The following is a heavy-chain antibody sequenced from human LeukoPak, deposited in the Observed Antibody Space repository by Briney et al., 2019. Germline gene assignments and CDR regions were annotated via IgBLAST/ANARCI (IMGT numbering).Heavy chain of an antibody. D-gene: IGHD3-3*01. V-gene: IGHV4-39*01. CDR3: ARSSVLRFLEWSPPLDY. CDR1: GGSISSSSYY. J-gene: IGHJ4*02. Sequence: SETLSLTCTVSGGSISSSSYYWGWIRQPPGKGLEWIGSIYYSGSTYYNPSLKSRVTISVDTSKNQFSLKLSSVTAADTVVYYCARSSVLRFLEWSPPLDYWGQGTLVTVSS. CDR2: IYYSGST.